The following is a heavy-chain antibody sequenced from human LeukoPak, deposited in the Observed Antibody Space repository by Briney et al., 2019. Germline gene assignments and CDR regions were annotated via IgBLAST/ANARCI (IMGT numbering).Heavy chain of an antibody. V-gene: IGHV3-7*01. CDR3: ARDLRYCSSTSCSYYFDY. CDR2: IKRDGSEK. Sequence: PGGSLRLSCAASGFTFSSYWMSWVRQAPGKGLEWVANIKRDGSEKYYVDPVKGRFTISRDNAKNSLYLQMNSLRAEDTAVYYCARDLRYCSSTSCSYYFDYWGQGTLVTVSS. CDR1: GFTFSSYW. D-gene: IGHD2-2*01. J-gene: IGHJ4*02.